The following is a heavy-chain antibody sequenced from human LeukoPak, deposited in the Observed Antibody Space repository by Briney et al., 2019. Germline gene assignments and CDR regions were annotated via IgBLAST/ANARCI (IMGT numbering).Heavy chain of an antibody. CDR1: GGSFSGYY. CDR3: ARRKISYAFDI. D-gene: IGHD3-10*01. V-gene: IGHV4-34*01. CDR2: INHSGST. J-gene: IGHJ3*02. Sequence: SETLSLTCAVYGGSFSGYYWSWIRQPPGKGLGWIGEINHSGSTNYNPSLKSRVTISVDTSKNQFSLKLSSVTAADTAVYYCARRKISYAFDIWGQGTMVTVSS.